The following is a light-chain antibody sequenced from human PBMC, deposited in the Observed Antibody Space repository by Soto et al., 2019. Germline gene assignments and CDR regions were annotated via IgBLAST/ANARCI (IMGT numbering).Light chain of an antibody. Sequence: QSALTQPASVSGSAGQSITISCSGTMRDVGAYNLVSWYQQHPGTAPKLIIYEVRNRPSGISSRFSGSRSGNTASLTISGLQPEDEGDYYCCSYAGSSTGVFGGGTKLTVL. CDR3: CSYAGSSTGV. V-gene: IGLV2-23*02. CDR2: EVR. J-gene: IGLJ3*02. CDR1: MRDVGAYNL.